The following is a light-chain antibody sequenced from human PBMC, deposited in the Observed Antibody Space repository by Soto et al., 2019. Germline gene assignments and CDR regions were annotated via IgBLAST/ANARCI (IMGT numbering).Light chain of an antibody. CDR2: DTN. CDR3: MLYMGGGVSI. V-gene: IGLV8-61*01. CDR1: SGSVSTSYY. J-gene: IGLJ2*01. Sequence: QAVVTQEPSFSVSPGGAVTLTCGLSSGSVSTSYYPSWYQQTPGQPPRTLIYDTNSLSSGVPDRFSGSIVGNKAALTITGAQADDESDDYCMLYMGGGVSIFGGGTKLTVL.